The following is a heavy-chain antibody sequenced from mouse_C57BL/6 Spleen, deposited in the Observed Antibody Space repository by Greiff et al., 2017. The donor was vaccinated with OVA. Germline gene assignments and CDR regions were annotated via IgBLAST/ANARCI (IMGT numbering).Heavy chain of an antibody. D-gene: IGHD2-4*01. J-gene: IGHJ1*03. CDR1: GFTFSSYT. V-gene: IGHV5-9*01. CDR2: ISGGGGNT. Sequence: EVQRVESGGGLVKPGGSLKLSCAASGFTFSSYTMSWVRQTPEKRLEWVATISGGGGNTYYPDSVKGRFTISRDNAKNTLYLQMSSLRSEDTALYYCARHYDYDSWYFDVWGTGTTVTVSS. CDR3: ARHYDYDSWYFDV.